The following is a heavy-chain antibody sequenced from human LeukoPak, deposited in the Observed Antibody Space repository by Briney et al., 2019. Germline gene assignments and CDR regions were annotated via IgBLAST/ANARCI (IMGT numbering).Heavy chain of an antibody. Sequence: GGSLRLSRAASGFTFSSYAMSWVRQAPGKGLEWVSAISGSGGSTLYADSVKGRFTISRDNSKSTLYLQMNSLRAEDTAVYYCAKDYTGALIVVAHDYWGQGTLVTVSS. V-gene: IGHV3-23*01. CDR3: AKDYTGALIVVAHDY. CDR1: GFTFSSYA. J-gene: IGHJ4*02. D-gene: IGHD2-15*01. CDR2: ISGSGGST.